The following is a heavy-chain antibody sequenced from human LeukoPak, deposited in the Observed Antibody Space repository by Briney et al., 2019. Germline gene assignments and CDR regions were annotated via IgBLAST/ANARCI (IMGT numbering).Heavy chain of an antibody. J-gene: IGHJ1*01. V-gene: IGHV1-18*01. CDR3: ARGPPAYCSGGSCYRTEYFQH. Sequence: ASVKVSCKASGYTFTSYGISWVRQAPGQGLEWMGWISAYNANTNSAQKLQGRVTMTTDTSTSTAYMELRSLRSDDTAVYYCARGPPAYCSGGSCYRTEYFQHWGRGTLVTVSS. CDR2: ISAYNANT. CDR1: GYTFTSYG. D-gene: IGHD2-15*01.